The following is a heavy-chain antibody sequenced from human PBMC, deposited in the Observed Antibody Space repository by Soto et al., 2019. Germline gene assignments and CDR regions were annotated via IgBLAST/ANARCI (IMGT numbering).Heavy chain of an antibody. CDR2: LSDNCGHT. D-gene: IGHD2-2*01. Sequence: EVQLLESGGGVVQPGGSLRLSCAGTGFSFSSYAMTWVRQAPGKGLEWVSTLSDNCGHTYYAESVQGRFTVSRDNPKTTLYLEMHSVRAEDTAVYFCAKDSQSVSVSAARVYGMDVWGQGTTVTVS. J-gene: IGHJ6*02. CDR1: GFSFSSYA. V-gene: IGHV3-23*01. CDR3: AKDSQSVSVSAARVYGMDV.